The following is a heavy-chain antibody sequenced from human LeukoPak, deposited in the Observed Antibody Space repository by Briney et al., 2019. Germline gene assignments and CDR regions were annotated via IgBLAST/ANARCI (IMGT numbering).Heavy chain of an antibody. V-gene: IGHV3-21*01. D-gene: IGHD6-13*01. CDR1: GFTFSSYS. CDR2: ISSSSSYI. Sequence: GGSLRLSCAASGFTFSSYSTNWVRQAPGKGLEWVSSISSSSSYIYYADSVKGRFTISRDNAKKSLYLQMNSLRAEDTAVYYCARLVSSIVAADSYDYWGQGTLVTVSS. J-gene: IGHJ4*02. CDR3: ARLVSSIVAADSYDY.